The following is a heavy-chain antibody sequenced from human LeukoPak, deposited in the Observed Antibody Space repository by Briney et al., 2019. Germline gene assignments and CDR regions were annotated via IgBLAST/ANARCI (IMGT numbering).Heavy chain of an antibody. D-gene: IGHD6-13*01. CDR1: CGSISRFY. J-gene: IGHJ6*02. CDR2: IYYSGSP. V-gene: IGHV4-59*01. Sequence: SETLSLTCTVSCGSISRFYGSLIRPPPRKGLGWVGYIYYSGSPNYTPPLKSRVTISVDTSKTQSSLKLSSVTAADPAVYSCARGGYSSSWYTFDYYYGMDAWGQRNTVTVSS. CDR3: ARGGYSSSWYTFDYYYGMDA.